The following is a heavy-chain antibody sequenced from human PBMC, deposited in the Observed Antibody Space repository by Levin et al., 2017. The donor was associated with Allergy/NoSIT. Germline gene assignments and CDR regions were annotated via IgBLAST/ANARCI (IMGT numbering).Heavy chain of an antibody. CDR1: GFTFSSYA. Sequence: GGSLRLSCAASGFTFSSYAMSWVRQAPGKGLEWVSAISGSGGSTYYADSVKGRFTISRDNSKNTLYLQMNSLRAEDTAVYYCAKDTRRVVGATKAQQAKDYWGQGTLVTVSS. CDR2: ISGSGGST. D-gene: IGHD1-26*01. V-gene: IGHV3-23*01. J-gene: IGHJ4*02. CDR3: AKDTRRVVGATKAQQAKDY.